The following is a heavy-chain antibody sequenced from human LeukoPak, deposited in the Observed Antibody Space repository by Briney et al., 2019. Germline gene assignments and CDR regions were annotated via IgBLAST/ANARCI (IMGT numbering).Heavy chain of an antibody. D-gene: IGHD2-21*02. CDR2: IKEDGSEE. J-gene: IGHJ4*02. CDR1: GFIFSSYW. Sequence: HAGGSLRLSCAASGFIFSSYWMSWVRQAPGKGLEWVANIKEDGSEEYYVDSVKGRFTISRDNARNSLYLQMNSLRAEETAVYYCAREIYTAITDYWGQGTLVTVSS. V-gene: IGHV3-7*01. CDR3: AREIYTAITDY.